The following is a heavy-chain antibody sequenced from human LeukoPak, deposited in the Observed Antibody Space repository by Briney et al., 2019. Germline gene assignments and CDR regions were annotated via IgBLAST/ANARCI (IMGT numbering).Heavy chain of an antibody. V-gene: IGHV3-30*04. CDR1: GFTFSSYA. J-gene: IGHJ4*02. CDR3: ARDLDSYGYSD. D-gene: IGHD5-18*01. CDR2: ISYDGSNK. Sequence: GGSLRLSCAASGFTFSSYAMHWVRQAPGKGLEWVAVISYDGSNKYYADSVKGRFTISRDNAKNSLYLQMNSLRAEDTAVYYCARDLDSYGYSDWGQGTLVTVSS.